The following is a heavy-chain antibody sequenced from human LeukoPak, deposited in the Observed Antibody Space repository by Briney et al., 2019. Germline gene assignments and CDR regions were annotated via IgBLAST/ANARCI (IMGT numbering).Heavy chain of an antibody. Sequence: GGSLRLSCAASGFTFSSYAMSWVRQAPGKGLEWVAFIRYDGSNKYYADSVKGRFTISRDNSKNTLYLQMNSLRAEDTAVYYCAKEAEHSYGPEGDYWGQGTLVTVSS. CDR3: AKEAEHSYGPEGDY. CDR1: GFTFSSYA. D-gene: IGHD5-18*01. V-gene: IGHV3-30*02. J-gene: IGHJ4*02. CDR2: IRYDGSNK.